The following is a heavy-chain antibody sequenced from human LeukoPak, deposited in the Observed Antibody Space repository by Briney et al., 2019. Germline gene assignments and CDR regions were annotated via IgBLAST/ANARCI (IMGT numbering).Heavy chain of an antibody. D-gene: IGHD6-19*01. V-gene: IGHV3-53*01. CDR2: IYSDGST. Sequence: GGSLRLSCAASGFTVSSNYMSWVRQAPGKGMEWVSVIYSDGSTYYADSVKGRFTISRDNSKNTLYLQMNSLRAEDTAVYYCATRQAGTGWFDPWGQGTLVTVSS. CDR3: ATRQAGTGWFDP. CDR1: GFTVSSNY. J-gene: IGHJ5*02.